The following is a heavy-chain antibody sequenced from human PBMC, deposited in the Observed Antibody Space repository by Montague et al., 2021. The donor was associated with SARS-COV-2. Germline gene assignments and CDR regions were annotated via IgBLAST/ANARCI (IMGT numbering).Heavy chain of an antibody. J-gene: IGHJ6*04. Sequence: SETLSLTCAVYGGSFSGYYWSWIRQPPGKGLEWIGKVNLSGSTNYNPYLKRRSTISVDTSKNQFSLKLSSVTAADTAVYYCSRVESISSGVRQLAPVWGKGTTVTVSS. V-gene: IGHV4-34*01. CDR1: GGSFSGYY. CDR3: SRVESISSGVRQLAPV. CDR2: VNLSGST. D-gene: IGHD6-6*01.